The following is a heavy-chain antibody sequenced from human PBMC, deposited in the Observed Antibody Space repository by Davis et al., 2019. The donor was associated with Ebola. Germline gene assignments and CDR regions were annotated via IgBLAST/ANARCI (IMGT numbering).Heavy chain of an antibody. V-gene: IGHV1-18*04. D-gene: IGHD1-1*01. J-gene: IGHJ4*02. Sequence: ASVKVSCKASGYTFTSYGITWVRQAPGQGLEWMGWINPHNGNTNYAQSVQGRVTMTTDTSTTTAYMEVGSLRSDDTAVFYCARAQFPTTSDHWGQGTLVTVSS. CDR1: GYTFTSYG. CDR2: INPHNGNT. CDR3: ARAQFPTTSDH.